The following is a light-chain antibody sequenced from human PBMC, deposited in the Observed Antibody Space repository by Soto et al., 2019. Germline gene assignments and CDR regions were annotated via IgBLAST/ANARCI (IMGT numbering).Light chain of an antibody. Sequence: DIQMTQSPSSLSASVGDRVTITCRASQSISSYLNWYQQKPGKAPKLLIYAASSLQSGVPSRFSGSGSGTDFTPTISSLQPEDFATYYCQQSYSTPFFGQGTKVDIK. V-gene: IGKV1-39*01. CDR1: QSISSY. CDR2: AAS. J-gene: IGKJ1*01. CDR3: QQSYSTPF.